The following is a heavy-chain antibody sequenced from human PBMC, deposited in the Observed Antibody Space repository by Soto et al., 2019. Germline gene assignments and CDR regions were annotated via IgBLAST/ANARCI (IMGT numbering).Heavy chain of an antibody. Sequence: HPVGSLRLSCEASGFTFSSYEIHCVRHAPGKGPEWISYISSSGDTIYYSESVEGRFTTSRDNAKDSLFLQMNSLRAEDTAVYHCARGYVDTGTRGDMEVWGQGTTVNVSS. CDR2: ISSSGDTI. CDR1: GFTFSSYE. V-gene: IGHV3-48*03. J-gene: IGHJ6*01. D-gene: IGHD5-18*01. CDR3: ARGYVDTGTRGDMEV.